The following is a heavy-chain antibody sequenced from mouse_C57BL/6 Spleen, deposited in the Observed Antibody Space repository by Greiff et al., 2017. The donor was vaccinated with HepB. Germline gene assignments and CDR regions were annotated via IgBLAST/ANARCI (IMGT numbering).Heavy chain of an antibody. CDR1: GFTFSDFY. CDR3: ARGYDGYDWYFDV. J-gene: IGHJ1*03. V-gene: IGHV7-1*01. D-gene: IGHD2-3*01. CDR2: SRNKANDYTT. Sequence: DVQLQESGGGLVQSGRSLRLSCATSGFTFSDFYMEWVRQAPGKGLEWIAASRNKANDYTTEYSASVKGRFIVSRDTSQSILYLQMNALRAEDTAIYDCARGYDGYDWYFDVWGTGTTVTVSS.